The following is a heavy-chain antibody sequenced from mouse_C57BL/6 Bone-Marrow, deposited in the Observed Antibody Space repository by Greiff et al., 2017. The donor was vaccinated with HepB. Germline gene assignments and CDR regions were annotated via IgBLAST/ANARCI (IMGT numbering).Heavy chain of an antibody. CDR3: ARNLMTAVYYFAMGG. CDR2: IYPGSGST. D-gene: IGHD2-13*01. CDR1: GYTFTSYW. Sequence: QVQLQQPGAEFVKPGASVKMSCKASGYTFTSYWITWVKQRPEQGLEWIGDIYPGSGSTNYNEKFKSKATLTVDKSSSTAYMQLSSLTSEDSAVYFCARNLMTAVYYFAMGGWGPGVSVTVAS. J-gene: IGHJ4*01. V-gene: IGHV1-55*01.